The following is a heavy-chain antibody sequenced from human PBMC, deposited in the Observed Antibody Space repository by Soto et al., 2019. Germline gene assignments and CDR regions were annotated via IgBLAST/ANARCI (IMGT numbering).Heavy chain of an antibody. Sequence: QVQLVQSGPEVKKPGSSVKVSCKASGGTFSDSVTSWVRQAPGQGLEWMGGIVPIFGKANFAEKFQDRVTITADESTSTAYMKLSSLRSEDTAVYYCARGRDGSNYYFDYWGQGTLVTVSS. V-gene: IGHV1-69*01. J-gene: IGHJ4*02. D-gene: IGHD3-10*01. CDR1: GGTFSDSV. CDR2: IVPIFGKA. CDR3: ARGRDGSNYYFDY.